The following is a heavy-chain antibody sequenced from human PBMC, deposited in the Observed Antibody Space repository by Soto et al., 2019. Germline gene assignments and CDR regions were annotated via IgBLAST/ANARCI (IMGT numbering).Heavy chain of an antibody. D-gene: IGHD2-2*01. CDR3: ARDSGTQDGWPEPAAMHGNWFDP. CDR2: FDPEDGET. Sequence: ASVKVSCKVSGYTLTELSMHWVRQAPGKGLEWMGGFDPEDGETIYAQKFQGRVTMTEDTSTGAAYMELSSLRSEDTAVYYCARDSGTQDGWPEPAAMHGNWFDPWGQGTLVTVSS. CDR1: GYTLTELS. J-gene: IGHJ5*02. V-gene: IGHV1-24*01.